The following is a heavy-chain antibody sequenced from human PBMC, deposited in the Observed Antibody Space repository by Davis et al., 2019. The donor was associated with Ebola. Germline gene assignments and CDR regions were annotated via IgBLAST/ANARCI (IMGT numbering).Heavy chain of an antibody. V-gene: IGHV3-21*01. Sequence: GESLKISCAASGFTFSSYSMNWVRQAPGKGLEWVSSISSSSSYIYYADSVKGRFTISRDNAKNSLYLQMNSLRAEDTAVYYCARAGLLWFGELLYMDSGLDYWGQGTLVTVSS. CDR2: ISSSSSYI. J-gene: IGHJ4*02. D-gene: IGHD3-10*01. CDR3: ARAGLLWFGELLYMDSGLDY. CDR1: GFTFSSYS.